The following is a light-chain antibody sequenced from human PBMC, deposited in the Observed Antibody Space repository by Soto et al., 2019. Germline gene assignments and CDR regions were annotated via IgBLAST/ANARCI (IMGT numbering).Light chain of an antibody. CDR3: CSSAGSSHSYV. CDR2: EVS. V-gene: IGLV2-23*02. Sequence: QSALTQPASVSGSPGQSITISCTGTNNEVGSFYLVSWYQHHPGKAPKLMIYEVSKRPSGVSNRFSGSKSGNTASLTISGLQAEDEADYYCCSSAGSSHSYVFGTGTKVTVL. CDR1: NNEVGSFYL. J-gene: IGLJ1*01.